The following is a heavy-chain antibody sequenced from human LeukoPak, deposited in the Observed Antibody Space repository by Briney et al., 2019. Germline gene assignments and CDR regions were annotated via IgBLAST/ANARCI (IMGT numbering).Heavy chain of an antibody. CDR2: VHPNSGNT. CDR1: GYPFTTYE. D-gene: IGHD2-2*01. J-gene: IGHJ6*02. CDR3: ARVDSGGETSSRYYGMDV. Sequence: GASVKVSCKTSGYPFTTYEINWVRQAAGQGLEWMGWVHPNSGNTAYAQKFQGRVTMTRDTSITTAYMELSGLRSDDTAVYFCARVDSGGETSSRYYGMDVWGQGTTVTVSS. V-gene: IGHV1-8*01.